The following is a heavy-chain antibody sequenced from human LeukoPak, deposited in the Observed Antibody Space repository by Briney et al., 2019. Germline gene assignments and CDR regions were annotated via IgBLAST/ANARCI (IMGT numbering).Heavy chain of an antibody. D-gene: IGHD4/OR15-4a*01. CDR1: GNTFTGYY. J-gene: IGHJ6*03. Sequence: ASVKVSCKASGNTFTGYYMHWVRQAPGQGLEWMGWINPDSGGTNYAEKFQGRVTMTRDTSISTAYMELSRLRSDDTAVYYCASGYGEEAYMDAWGKGTTVTVSS. CDR2: INPDSGGT. CDR3: ASGYGEEAYMDA. V-gene: IGHV1-2*02.